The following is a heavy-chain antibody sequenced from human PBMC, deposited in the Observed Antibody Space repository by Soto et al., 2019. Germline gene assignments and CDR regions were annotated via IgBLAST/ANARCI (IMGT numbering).Heavy chain of an antibody. J-gene: IGHJ4*02. CDR2: IYDRGST. V-gene: IGHV4-39*07. CDR3: ARDMNYDTRGPYFDY. Sequence: SETLSLTCTVSGGSISSSSYYWAWIRQPPGRGLEWIGSIYDRGSTYYNPSLKSRVSISVDTSKNQFSLKLNSVTAADTAVYYCARDMNYDTRGPYFDYWGQGALVTVSS. D-gene: IGHD3-22*01. CDR1: GGSISSSSYY.